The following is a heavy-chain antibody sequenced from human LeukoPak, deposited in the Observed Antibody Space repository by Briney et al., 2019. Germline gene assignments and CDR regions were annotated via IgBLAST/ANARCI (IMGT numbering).Heavy chain of an antibody. J-gene: IGHJ3*02. CDR2: ISAYNGNT. Sequence: GASVKVSCKASGFTFTSYGTRWVGQAPGQGLEWVGWISAYNGNTNYAQKLQGRVTMTTDTSTSTAYMELRSLRSDDTAVYYCARDPSYSSSSGDAFDIWGQGTMVTVSS. D-gene: IGHD6-6*01. CDR1: GFTFTSYG. CDR3: ARDPSYSSSSGDAFDI. V-gene: IGHV1-18*01.